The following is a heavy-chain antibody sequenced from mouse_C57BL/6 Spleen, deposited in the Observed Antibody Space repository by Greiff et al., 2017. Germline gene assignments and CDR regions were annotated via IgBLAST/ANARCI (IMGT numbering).Heavy chain of an antibody. D-gene: IGHD4-1*01. V-gene: IGHV1-26*01. CDR3: ARVTGTGWYFDV. J-gene: IGHJ1*03. CDR1: GYTFTDYY. Sequence: EVQLQQSGPELVKPGASVKISCKASGYTFTDYYMNWVQQSHGKSLEWIGDINPNNGGTSYNQKFKGKATLTVDKSSSTAYMELRSLTSEDSAVYNGARVTGTGWYFDVWGTGTTVTVSS. CDR2: INPNNGGT.